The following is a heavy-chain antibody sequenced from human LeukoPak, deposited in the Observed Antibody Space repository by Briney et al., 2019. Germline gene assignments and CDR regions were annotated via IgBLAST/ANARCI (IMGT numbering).Heavy chain of an antibody. J-gene: IGHJ4*02. V-gene: IGHV1-69*02. CDR1: GGTFSSYT. Sequence: SVKVSCKASGGTFSSYTISWVRQAPGQGLEWMGRIIPILGIANYAQKFQGRVTITADKSTSTAYMELSSLRSEDTAVYYCARDYLSGSYFNYWGQRNLVTVSS. D-gene: IGHD3-10*01. CDR3: ARDYLSGSYFNY. CDR2: IIPILGIA.